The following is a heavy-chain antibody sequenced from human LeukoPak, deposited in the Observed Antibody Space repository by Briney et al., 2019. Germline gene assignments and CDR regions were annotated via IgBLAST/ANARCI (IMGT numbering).Heavy chain of an antibody. J-gene: IGHJ6*03. D-gene: IGHD3-9*01. Sequence: ASVKVSCKASGYTFTSYGISWVRQAPGQGLEWMGWISAYNGNTNYAQKLQGRVTMTTDTSTSTAYMELSSLRSEDTAVYYCARGRYFDWPYYYYYMDVWGKGTTVTVSS. V-gene: IGHV1-18*01. CDR2: ISAYNGNT. CDR3: ARGRYFDWPYYYYYMDV. CDR1: GYTFTSYG.